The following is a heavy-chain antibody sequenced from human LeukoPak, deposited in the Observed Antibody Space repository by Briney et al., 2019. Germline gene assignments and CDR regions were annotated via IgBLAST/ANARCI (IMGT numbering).Heavy chain of an antibody. CDR1: GYTFTTSD. D-gene: IGHD2-2*01. Sequence: GASVKVSCKASGYTFTTSDINWVRQATGQGLEWMGWMNPHSGNTGFAQNFQGRVAMTRNTSIDTAYMELSSLRVEDTAVYYCVRGFRSDTSGRKFDCWGQGTLVTVSS. J-gene: IGHJ4*02. CDR3: VRGFRSDTSGRKFDC. V-gene: IGHV1-8*01. CDR2: MNPHSGNT.